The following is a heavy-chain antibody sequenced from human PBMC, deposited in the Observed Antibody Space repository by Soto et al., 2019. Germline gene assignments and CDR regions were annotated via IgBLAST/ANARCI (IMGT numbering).Heavy chain of an antibody. V-gene: IGHV1-2*02. CDR3: ARQGSGSEYPQYFYYGMDV. CDR1: GYTFTAYY. J-gene: IGHJ6*02. D-gene: IGHD5-12*01. Sequence: VELVQSGAEVEKPGAAVRISCKTSGYTFTAYYIHWVRQAPGQGLEWMGWINPNGGVANYAQKFQGRVTMTRDTSISTVYMELTKMRAEDTTIYYCARQGSGSEYPQYFYYGMDVWGQGTTAAASS. CDR2: INPNGGVA.